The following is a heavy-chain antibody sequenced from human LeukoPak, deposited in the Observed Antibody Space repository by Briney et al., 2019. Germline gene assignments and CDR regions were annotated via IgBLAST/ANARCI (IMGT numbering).Heavy chain of an antibody. CDR3: ATTIAAAGRDY. Sequence: GGSLRLSCAASGFTFSSYWMHWVRPAPRKGLVWVSRINSDGSSTSYADSVKGRFTISRDNAKDTLYLQMNSLRAEDTAVYYCATTIAAAGRDYGGEGTLVTVSS. D-gene: IGHD6-13*01. V-gene: IGHV3-74*01. J-gene: IGHJ4*02. CDR1: GFTFSSYW. CDR2: INSDGSST.